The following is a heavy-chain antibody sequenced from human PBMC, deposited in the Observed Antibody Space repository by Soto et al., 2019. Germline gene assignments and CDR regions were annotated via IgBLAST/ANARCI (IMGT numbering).Heavy chain of an antibody. V-gene: IGHV1-18*04. Sequence: GASVKVSCKASGYTFPSYGISWVRQAPGQGLEWMGWISDCNGNTNYAQKLQGRVTMTTDTSTSTAYMELRSLRSDDTAVYYCARDFSRKTREMATKDYIFDYWGQGTLVTVSS. D-gene: IGHD5-12*01. CDR1: GYTFPSYG. CDR3: ARDFSRKTREMATKDYIFDY. CDR2: ISDCNGNT. J-gene: IGHJ4*02.